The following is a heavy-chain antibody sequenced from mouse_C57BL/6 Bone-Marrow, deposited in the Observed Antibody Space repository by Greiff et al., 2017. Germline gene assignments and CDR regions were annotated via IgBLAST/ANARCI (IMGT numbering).Heavy chain of an antibody. D-gene: IGHD1-1*01. CDR2: IYPSDSET. J-gene: IGHJ4*01. CDR1: GYTFTSYW. Sequence: QVQLQQPGAELVRPGSSVKLSCKASGYTFTSYWMDWVKQRPGQGLEWIGNIYPSDSETHYTQKFKDKAPLTVDKSSSSAYMQLSSLTSEDSAVYYCARRGYYYGSSYDAMDYWGQGTSVTVSS. CDR3: ARRGYYYGSSYDAMDY. V-gene: IGHV1-61*01.